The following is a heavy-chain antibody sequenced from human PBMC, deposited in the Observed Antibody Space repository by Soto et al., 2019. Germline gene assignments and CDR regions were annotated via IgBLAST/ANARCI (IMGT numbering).Heavy chain of an antibody. CDR2: ISGGGVNT. D-gene: IGHD5-18*01. CDR1: GFTFRSYA. J-gene: IGHJ2*01. Sequence: GGSLRLSCAASGFTFRSYALSWVRQAPGKGLDWVSSISGGGVNTYYAESVKGRFTISRDNSKSTLYLQMNSLRVEDMAVYYCAKGRGFDTAWYSDLWGPGTLVTVSS. V-gene: IGHV3-23*01. CDR3: AKGRGFDTAWYSDL.